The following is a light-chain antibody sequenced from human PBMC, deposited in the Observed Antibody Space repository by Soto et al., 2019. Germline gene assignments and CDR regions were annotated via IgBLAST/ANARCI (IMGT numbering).Light chain of an antibody. V-gene: IGKV3-15*01. J-gene: IGKJ4*01. CDR3: QQTNHWPFT. CDR1: QSVTSD. Sequence: ETVMTQSPVTLSVSPGGRATLSCRASQSVTSDSLAWFQQRPGQAPRLLIYRTSTRATGVPARFSGSGSGTEFTLTISSRQSEDCAVYYCQQTNHWPFTFGGGTEVEI. CDR2: RTS.